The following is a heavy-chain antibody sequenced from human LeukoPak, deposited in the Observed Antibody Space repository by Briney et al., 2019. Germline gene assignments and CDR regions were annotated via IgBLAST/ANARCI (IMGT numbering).Heavy chain of an antibody. Sequence: GGSLRLSCASSGFTLSNYWTSGVRQAPGKGLEWVANIRPDGSGEYYVDSVKGRFTISRDNAKNSLYLQMNSLRVEDTAVYYCARSSNAAYFEYWGQGTLVTVSS. J-gene: IGHJ4*02. D-gene: IGHD1-1*01. CDR3: ARSSNAAYFEY. V-gene: IGHV3-7*04. CDR2: IRPDGSGE. CDR1: GFTLSNYW.